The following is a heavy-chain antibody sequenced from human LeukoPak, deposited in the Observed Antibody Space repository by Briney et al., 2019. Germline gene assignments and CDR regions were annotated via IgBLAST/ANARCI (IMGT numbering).Heavy chain of an antibody. Sequence: GGSLRLSCAASGFTFSSYWMSWVRQAPGKGLEWVANTKQDGSEKYYVDSVKGRFTISRDNAKNSLYLQMNSLRAEDTAVYYCARASGYSYGSDAFDIWGQGTMVTVSS. CDR1: GFTFSSYW. J-gene: IGHJ3*02. CDR2: TKQDGSEK. D-gene: IGHD5-18*01. CDR3: ARASGYSYGSDAFDI. V-gene: IGHV3-7*01.